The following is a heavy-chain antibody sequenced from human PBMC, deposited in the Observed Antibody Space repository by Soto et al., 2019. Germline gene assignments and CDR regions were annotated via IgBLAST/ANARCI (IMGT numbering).Heavy chain of an antibody. V-gene: IGHV1-3*01. J-gene: IGHJ6*03. CDR2: INAGNGNT. D-gene: IGHD2-15*01. CDR1: GYTFTSYA. Sequence: ASVKVSCKASGYTFTSYAMHWVRQAPGQRLEWMGWINAGNGNTKYSQKFQGRVTITRDTSASTAYMELSSLRSEDTAVYYCASSCSGGSCYRNYYMDVWGKGTTVTVS. CDR3: ASSCSGGSCYRNYYMDV.